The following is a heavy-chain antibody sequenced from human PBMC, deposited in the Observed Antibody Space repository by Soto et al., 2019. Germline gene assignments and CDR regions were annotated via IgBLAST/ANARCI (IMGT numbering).Heavy chain of an antibody. CDR1: GFTFRNNV. CDR2: ITGSGRDT. D-gene: IGHD2-8*01. J-gene: IGHJ4*02. CDR3: AKNGLDNSPSAIDS. Sequence: GSLRLSCAASGFTFRNNVLSWVRQAPGKGLDWVSGITGSGRDTYYAGSVKGRFTISRDNSKNMVFLQMNSLRAEDTALYYCAKNGLDNSPSAIDSWGPGTLVTVSS. V-gene: IGHV3-23*01.